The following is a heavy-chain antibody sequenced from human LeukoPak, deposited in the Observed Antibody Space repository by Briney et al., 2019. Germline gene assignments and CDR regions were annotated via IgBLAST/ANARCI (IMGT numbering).Heavy chain of an antibody. J-gene: IGHJ4*02. CDR2: IYPGDCDS. D-gene: IGHD6-19*01. CDR1: GYSFTSYW. CDR3: ARLTIGYSSGWSFDY. Sequence: GESLKISCKGSGYSFTSYWIGWVRQMPGKGLEWMGMIYPGDCDSRYSPAFQGQVSIAADKSISPAYLQWSSLKASDTAMYYCARLTIGYSSGWSFDYWGQGTLVTVSS. V-gene: IGHV5-51*01.